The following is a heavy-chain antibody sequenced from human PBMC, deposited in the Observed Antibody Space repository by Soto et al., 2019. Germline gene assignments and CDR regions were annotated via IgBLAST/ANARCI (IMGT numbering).Heavy chain of an antibody. V-gene: IGHV4-59*01. CDR1: GCSISSYY. D-gene: IGHD6-19*01. Sequence: SETLSLTCTVSGCSISSYYWSWIRQPPGKGLEWIGYIYYSGSTNYNPSLKCRVTISVDTSKNQFSLKLSSVTAAETAVYYCARDSPYSSGWDAFDIWGQGTMVTVSS. CDR2: IYYSGST. CDR3: ARDSPYSSGWDAFDI. J-gene: IGHJ3*02.